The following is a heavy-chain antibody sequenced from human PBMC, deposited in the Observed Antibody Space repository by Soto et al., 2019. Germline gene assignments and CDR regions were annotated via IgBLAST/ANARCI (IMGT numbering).Heavy chain of an antibody. D-gene: IGHD6-19*01. CDR2: ISESGLNT. Sequence: GGSLRLSCAASGFTFTSYTMTWVRQAPEKGLEWVSSISESGLNTFYADSVKGRFIISRDNSKNTLYLQMNSLRAEGTAIYYCAKAYTPGWYFYGMDVWGQGTTVTVSS. CDR3: AKAYTPGWYFYGMDV. J-gene: IGHJ6*02. CDR1: GFTFTSYT. V-gene: IGHV3-23*01.